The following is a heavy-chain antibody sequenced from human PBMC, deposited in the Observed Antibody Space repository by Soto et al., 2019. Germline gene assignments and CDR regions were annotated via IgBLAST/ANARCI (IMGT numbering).Heavy chain of an antibody. Sequence: QVQLQQWGAGLLKPSETLSLTCAVYGGSFSGYYWSWIRQPPGKGLEWIGEINHSGSTNYNPSLKSRVTISVDTSKNQFSLKLSSVTAADTAVYYCARGRGERPATYYYYGMDVWGQGTTVTVSS. J-gene: IGHJ6*02. CDR1: GGSFSGYY. CDR3: ARGRGERPATYYYYGMDV. V-gene: IGHV4-34*01. CDR2: INHSGST. D-gene: IGHD2-15*01.